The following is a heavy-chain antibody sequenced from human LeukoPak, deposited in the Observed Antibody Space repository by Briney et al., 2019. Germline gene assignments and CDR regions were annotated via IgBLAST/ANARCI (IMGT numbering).Heavy chain of an antibody. CDR2: ISAYNGNT. CDR1: GYTFTSYG. J-gene: IGHJ1*01. V-gene: IGHV1-18*01. D-gene: IGHD3-22*01. Sequence: GASVKVSCKASGYTFTSYGISWVRQAPGQGLEWMGWISAYNGNTDYAQKLQGRVTMTTDTSTSTAYMELRSLRSDDTAVYYCARDSSGYYYAEYFQHWGQGTLVTVSS. CDR3: ARDSSGYYYAEYFQH.